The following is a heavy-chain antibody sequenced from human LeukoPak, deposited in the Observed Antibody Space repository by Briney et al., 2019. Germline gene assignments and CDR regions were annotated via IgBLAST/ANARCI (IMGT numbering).Heavy chain of an antibody. CDR3: ARLSLARDAFDI. V-gene: IGHV1-2*02. J-gene: IGHJ3*02. Sequence: ASVKVSCKASGYTFTGYYMHWVRQAPGQGLEWMGWINPNSGGTNYAQKFQGRVTMTRDTSISTAYMELSRLRSDDTAVYYCARLSLARDAFDIWGQGTMVTVSS. CDR1: GYTFTGYY. CDR2: INPNSGGT.